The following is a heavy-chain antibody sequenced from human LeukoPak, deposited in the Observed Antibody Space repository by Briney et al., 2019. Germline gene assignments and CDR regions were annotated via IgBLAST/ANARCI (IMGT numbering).Heavy chain of an antibody. CDR3: VRGVGGYSVYATP. CDR1: GYTFNGYH. J-gene: IGHJ5*02. V-gene: IGHV1-2*02. CDR2: INSNSGGT. Sequence: ASVTLSCKASGYTFNGYHMHWVRQAPGQGLEWMGWINSNSGGTNYAQKFQGRVTMTRDTSISTAYMELSSLKSDDTAVYYCVRGVGGYSVYATPWGQGTLV. D-gene: IGHD5/OR15-5a*01.